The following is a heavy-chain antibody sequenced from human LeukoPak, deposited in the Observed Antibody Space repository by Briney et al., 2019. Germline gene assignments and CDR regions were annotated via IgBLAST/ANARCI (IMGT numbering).Heavy chain of an antibody. D-gene: IGHD6-19*01. Sequence: GGSLRLSCAVSGFTFTGYSMSWVRQAPGEGLEWVSAVSGDGSGTYYADSVKGRFTTSRDNSGNTLYLHMNSLRAEDTAVYYCAKGASGWPYYFDSWGQGTLVTVSS. CDR1: GFTFTGYS. V-gene: IGHV3-23*01. CDR3: AKGASGWPYYFDS. CDR2: VSGDGSGT. J-gene: IGHJ4*02.